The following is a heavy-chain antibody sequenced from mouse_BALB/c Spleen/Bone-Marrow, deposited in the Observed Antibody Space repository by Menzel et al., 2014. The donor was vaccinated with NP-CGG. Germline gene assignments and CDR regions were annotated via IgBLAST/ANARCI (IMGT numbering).Heavy chain of an antibody. CDR3: ARWGAYFDY. Sequence: QVQLQQSGAELVRPGTPVKLSCKASGYTFTSYWMNWVKRRPGRGLEWIGRIDPSDSETHYNQKFEDKATLTVDKSSGTAYIQLSSLTSEDSAVYYCARWGAYFDYWGQGTTLTVSS. CDR2: IDPSDSET. J-gene: IGHJ2*01. CDR1: GYTFTSYW. V-gene: IGHV1-61*01.